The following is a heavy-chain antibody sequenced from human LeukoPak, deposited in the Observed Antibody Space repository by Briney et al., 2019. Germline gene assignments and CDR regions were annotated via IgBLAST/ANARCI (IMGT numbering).Heavy chain of an antibody. CDR3: AGGRQGMVRGVIGSETNYYHSNYMDV. V-gene: IGHV4-39*07. CDR1: GGSISSSTYY. CDR2: MYYSSGNT. D-gene: IGHD3-10*01. J-gene: IGHJ6*03. Sequence: PSETLSLTCTVSGGSISSSTYYWGWIRQPPGTGLEWIGSMYYSSGNTYYNPSLKSRVTISVDTSKNQFSLKLSSVTAADTAVYYCAGGRQGMVRGVIGSETNYYHSNYMDVWGKGTTVTISS.